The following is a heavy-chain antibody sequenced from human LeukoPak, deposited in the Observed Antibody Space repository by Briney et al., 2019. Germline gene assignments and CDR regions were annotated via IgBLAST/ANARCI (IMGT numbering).Heavy chain of an antibody. Sequence: KPSETLSLTCTVSGGSISSYYWSWIRQPPGKGLEWIGYIYYSGSTNYNPSLKSRVTISVDTSKNQFSLKLSSVTAADTAVYYCAREAHDYGETFGAFDIWGQGTMVIVSS. J-gene: IGHJ3*02. CDR1: GGSISSYY. V-gene: IGHV4-59*01. D-gene: IGHD4-17*01. CDR2: IYYSGST. CDR3: AREAHDYGETFGAFDI.